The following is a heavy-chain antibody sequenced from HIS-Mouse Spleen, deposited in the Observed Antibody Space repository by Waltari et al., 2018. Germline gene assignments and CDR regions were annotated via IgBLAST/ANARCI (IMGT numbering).Heavy chain of an antibody. J-gene: IGHJ4*02. CDR3: ARGRSPATVTIGYYFDY. CDR2: INHSGST. V-gene: IGHV4-34*01. D-gene: IGHD4-17*01. CDR1: GGSFSGYY. Sequence: QVQLQQWGAGLSMPSETLSLTCAVYGGSFSGYYWSCSRQPRGQGLEWIGEINHSGSTNYNPSLKSRVTISVDTSKNQFSLKLSSVTAADTAVYYCARGRSPATVTIGYYFDYWGQGTLVTVSS.